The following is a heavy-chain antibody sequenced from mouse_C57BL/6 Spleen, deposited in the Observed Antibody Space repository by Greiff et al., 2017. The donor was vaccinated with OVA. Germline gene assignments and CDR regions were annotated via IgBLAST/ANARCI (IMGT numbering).Heavy chain of an antibody. V-gene: IGHV3-6*01. CDR1: GYSITSGYY. J-gene: IGHJ1*03. CDR3: ARDTTVVYFEV. CDR2: ISYDGSN. D-gene: IGHD1-1*01. Sequence: VQLQQSGPGLVKPSQSLSLTCSVTGYSITSGYYWNWIRQFPGNKLEWMGYISYDGSNNYNPSLKNRISITRDTSKNQFFLKLNSVTTEDTATYYCARDTTVVYFEVWGTGTTVTVSS.